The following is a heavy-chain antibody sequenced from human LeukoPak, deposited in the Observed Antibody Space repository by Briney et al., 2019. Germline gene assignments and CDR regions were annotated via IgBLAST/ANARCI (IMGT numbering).Heavy chain of an antibody. D-gene: IGHD2-2*01. CDR2: ISGSGGST. Sequence: GGSLRLSCAASGFTFSSYAMSWVRQAPGKGLEWVSAISGSGGSTYYADSVKGRFTIPRDNSKNTLYLQMNSLRAEDTAVYYCAKDRGMAYCSSTSCYGPNYFDYWGQGTLVTVSS. J-gene: IGHJ4*02. V-gene: IGHV3-23*01. CDR1: GFTFSSYA. CDR3: AKDRGMAYCSSTSCYGPNYFDY.